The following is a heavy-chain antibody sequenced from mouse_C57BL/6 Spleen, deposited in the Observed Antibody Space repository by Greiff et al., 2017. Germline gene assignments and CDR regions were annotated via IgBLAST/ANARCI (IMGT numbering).Heavy chain of an antibody. J-gene: IGHJ1*03. CDR2: IYPGSGNT. D-gene: IGHD2-4*01. V-gene: IGHV1-76*01. Sequence: VQRVESGAELVRPGASVKLSCKASGYTFTDYYINWVKQRPGQGLEWIARIYPGSGNTYYNEKFKGKATLTAEKSSSTAYMQLSSLTSEDSAVYFCAKGPYDYDGYFDVWGTGTTVTVSS. CDR3: AKGPYDYDGYFDV. CDR1: GYTFTDYY.